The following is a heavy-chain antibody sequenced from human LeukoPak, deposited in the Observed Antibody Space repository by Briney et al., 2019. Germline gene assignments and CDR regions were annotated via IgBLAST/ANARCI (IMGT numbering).Heavy chain of an antibody. CDR3: TRGHYGR. Sequence: GGSLRLSCAAPGFTFTSAWMNWVRQTPGKGLEWVGHIKPKTEGGTTDYAAPVKGRFTISRDDSKSTLHLQMDSLKTEDTAVYFCTRGHYGRWGQGTLVTVSS. CDR1: GFTFTSAW. V-gene: IGHV3-15*01. D-gene: IGHD3-10*01. J-gene: IGHJ4*02. CDR2: IKPKTEGGTT.